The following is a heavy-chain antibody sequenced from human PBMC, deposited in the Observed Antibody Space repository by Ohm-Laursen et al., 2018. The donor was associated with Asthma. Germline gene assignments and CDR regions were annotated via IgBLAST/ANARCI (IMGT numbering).Heavy chain of an antibody. V-gene: IGHV1-2*06. CDR2: FNPNDGAT. J-gene: IGHJ4*02. CDR1: GYTFTAYY. Sequence: ASVKVSCKASGYTFTAYYMHWVRQAPGQGLGWMGRFNPNDGATSFAQKFQGRVTMTWDTSITTAYMELSRLTSDDTAVYYCASGLAGDYGDYVPDFWGQGSLVTVSA. CDR3: ASGLAGDYGDYVPDF. D-gene: IGHD4-17*01.